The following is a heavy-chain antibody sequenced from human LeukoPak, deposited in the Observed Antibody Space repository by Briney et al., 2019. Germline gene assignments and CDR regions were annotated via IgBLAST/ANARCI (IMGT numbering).Heavy chain of an antibody. CDR1: GFTFSSYG. V-gene: IGHV3-30*02. J-gene: IGHJ4*02. Sequence: PGGSLRLSCSASGFTFSSYGMHWVRQAPGKGLEWVAFIRYDGSNKYYADSVKGRFTISRDNSKNTLYLQMNSLRAEDTAVYYCAKPSLDDYGDYVFDYWGQGTLVTVSS. CDR3: AKPSLDDYGDYVFDY. CDR2: IRYDGSNK. D-gene: IGHD4-17*01.